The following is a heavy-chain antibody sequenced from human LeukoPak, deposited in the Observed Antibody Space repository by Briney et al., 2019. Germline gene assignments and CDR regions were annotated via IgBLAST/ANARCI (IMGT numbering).Heavy chain of an antibody. J-gene: IGHJ4*02. CDR1: GFTFSGYW. D-gene: IGHD4-11*01. CDR2: INGDGSST. CDR3: GRDPFRLGAY. Sequence: PGGSLRLSCAASGFTFSGYWMHWVRQAPGKGLVWVSRINGDGSSTSYADSVKGRFTISRDNAKNTLYLQMNSLRAEDTAVYYCGRDPFRLGAYWGQGTLVTVSS. V-gene: IGHV3-74*01.